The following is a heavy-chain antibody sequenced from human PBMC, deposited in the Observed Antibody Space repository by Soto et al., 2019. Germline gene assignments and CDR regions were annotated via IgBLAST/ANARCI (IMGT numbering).Heavy chain of an antibody. CDR2: ISGGGGTT. D-gene: IGHD6-19*01. CDR3: AKELEVAGTIYYYYYGMDV. Sequence: GGSLRLSCAASGFTFSSYAMSWVRQAPGKGLDWVSTISGGGGTTYYADSVKGRFTISRDNSKNTLYLQMNSLRAEDTAVYYCAKELEVAGTIYYYYYGMDVWGQGTTVTVSS. CDR1: GFTFSSYA. J-gene: IGHJ6*02. V-gene: IGHV3-23*01.